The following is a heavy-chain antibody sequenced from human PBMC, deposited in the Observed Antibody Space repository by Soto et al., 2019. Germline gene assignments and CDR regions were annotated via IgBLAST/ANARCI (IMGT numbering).Heavy chain of an antibody. J-gene: IGHJ4*02. CDR3: AKDRKSGSGWYWDY. V-gene: IGHV3-23*01. CDR1: GFTFSSYA. D-gene: IGHD6-19*01. CDR2: ISGSGGST. Sequence: GGSLRLSCAASGFTFSSYAMSWVRQAPGKGLEWVSGISGSGGSTYYADAVKGRFTISRDNSKNTLYLQMNSQRAEDTAVYYCAKDRKSGSGWYWDYWGQGTLVTVSS.